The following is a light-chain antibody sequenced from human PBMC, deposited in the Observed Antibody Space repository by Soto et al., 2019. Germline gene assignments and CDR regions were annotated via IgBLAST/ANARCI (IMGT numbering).Light chain of an antibody. CDR1: ETISDY. CDR3: QHTYSSPQWT. CDR2: AAS. Sequence: IQMTQFPSSLSASVGDRVTITFRASETISDYLNWYQHKPGTAPKLLIFAASSLQSGIPSRFSAYGSGTDFTLTISSLQPEDFATYYCQHTYSSPQWTFGQGTKVDIK. V-gene: IGKV1-39*01. J-gene: IGKJ1*01.